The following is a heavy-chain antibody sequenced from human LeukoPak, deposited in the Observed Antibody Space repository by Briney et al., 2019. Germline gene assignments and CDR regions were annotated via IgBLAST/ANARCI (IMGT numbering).Heavy chain of an antibody. Sequence: ASVKVSCKASGYTFTGYYIHWVRQAPGQGLEWMGWINPNSGGTNYAQKFQDRVTMTRDTSNSTAYMELSRLRSDDTAVYYCARDRNQGYFDYWGQETLVTVSS. CDR2: INPNSGGT. CDR1: GYTFTGYY. D-gene: IGHD1-14*01. CDR3: ARDRNQGYFDY. J-gene: IGHJ4*02. V-gene: IGHV1-2*02.